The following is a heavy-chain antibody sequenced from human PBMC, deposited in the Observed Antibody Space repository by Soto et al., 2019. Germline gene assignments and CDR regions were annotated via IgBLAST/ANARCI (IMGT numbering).Heavy chain of an antibody. D-gene: IGHD1-1*01. CDR2: ISAHNGNT. J-gene: IGHJ4*02. Sequence: QVHLVQSGAEGKKPGASVKVSCKASGYTFPSYGITWVRQAPGQGLEWMGWISAHNGNTDYAQKLQGRVIVTRDTSTSTAYMELRSLISDDTAVYYCARGRYGDYWGQGALVTVSS. V-gene: IGHV1-18*01. CDR3: ARGRYGDY. CDR1: GYTFPSYG.